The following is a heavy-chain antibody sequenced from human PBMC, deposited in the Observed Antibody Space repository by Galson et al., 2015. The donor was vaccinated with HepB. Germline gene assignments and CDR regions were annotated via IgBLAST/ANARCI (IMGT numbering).Heavy chain of an antibody. D-gene: IGHD3-3*01. Sequence: SVKVSCKVSGYTLTELPMHWVRQAPGKGLEWMGGFDPEDGETSHAQKFQGRVTMTEDTSTDTAYMELSRLRSEDTAVYYCATDHYDFWSGDYFDYWGQGTLVTVSS. J-gene: IGHJ4*02. CDR2: FDPEDGET. V-gene: IGHV1-24*01. CDR1: GYTLTELP. CDR3: ATDHYDFWSGDYFDY.